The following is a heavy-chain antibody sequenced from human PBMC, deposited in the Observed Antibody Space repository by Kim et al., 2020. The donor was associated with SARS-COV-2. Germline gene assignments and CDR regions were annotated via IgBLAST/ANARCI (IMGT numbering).Heavy chain of an antibody. J-gene: IGHJ4*02. CDR3: ARSRDGYNTLDY. Sequence: NYNPPLKSRVTISVDTSKNQFSLKLSSVTAADTAVYYCARSRDGYNTLDYWGQGTLVTVSS. V-gene: IGHV4-59*01. D-gene: IGHD5-12*01.